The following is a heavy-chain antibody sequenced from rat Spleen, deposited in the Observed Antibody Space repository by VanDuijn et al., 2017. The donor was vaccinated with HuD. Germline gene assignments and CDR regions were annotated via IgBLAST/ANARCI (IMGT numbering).Heavy chain of an antibody. D-gene: IGHD1-6*01. CDR2: IIYDGSNT. V-gene: IGHV5-7*01. J-gene: IGHJ2*01. CDR1: GLSFSNYD. Sequence: EVQLVESGGGFVQPGGSLKLSCAASGLSFSNYDMAWVRQAPKKGLEWVAAIIYDGSNTFYRDSVKGRFTISGDDEKSNQYLQMDSLRSEDTATYYCARGGFFRFWGQGVMVTVSS. CDR3: ARGGFFRF.